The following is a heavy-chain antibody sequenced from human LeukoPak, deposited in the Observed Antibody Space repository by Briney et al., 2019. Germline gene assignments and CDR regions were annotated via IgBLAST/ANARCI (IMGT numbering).Heavy chain of an antibody. CDR2: IYYSGST. CDR1: GVSISNYY. CDR3: ARDYFGSGFFDY. V-gene: IGHV4-59*01. Sequence: SETLSLTCTVSGVSISNYYWSWIRQPPGKGLEWIGYIYYSGSTHYNPSLQSRATISVDPSKSQFSLRLSSVTAADTAVYYCARDYFGSGFFDYWGQGILVTVSS. D-gene: IGHD3-10*01. J-gene: IGHJ4*02.